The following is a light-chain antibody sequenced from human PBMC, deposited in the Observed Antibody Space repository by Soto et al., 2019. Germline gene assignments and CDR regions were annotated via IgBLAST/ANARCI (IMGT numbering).Light chain of an antibody. CDR2: GAS. V-gene: IGKV3-20*01. Sequence: EIVLTQSPGTLSLSPGERATLSCRASQSVSSSYLAWYQQKPGQAPRLLIYGASSRATGIPDRFSGSGSGTDVTLTSSRLEPEDSAVYYCQQYGSSPRTFGKGTKVEIK. CDR1: QSVSSSY. J-gene: IGKJ1*01. CDR3: QQYGSSPRT.